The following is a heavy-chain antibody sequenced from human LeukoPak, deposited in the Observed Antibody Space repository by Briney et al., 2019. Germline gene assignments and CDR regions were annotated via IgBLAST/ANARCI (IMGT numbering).Heavy chain of an antibody. D-gene: IGHD6-19*01. CDR2: ISGSTGST. J-gene: IGHJ4*02. V-gene: IGHV3-23*01. CDR3: AKDDHGGSGWRDYFDY. CDR1: GFTFSSYA. Sequence: GGSLRLSCAASGFTFSSYAMSWVRQAPGKGLEWVSAISGSTGSTYYADSVKGRFTISRDNSKSTLYLQMNSLRAEDTAVYYCAKDDHGGSGWRDYFDYWGQGTLVTVAS.